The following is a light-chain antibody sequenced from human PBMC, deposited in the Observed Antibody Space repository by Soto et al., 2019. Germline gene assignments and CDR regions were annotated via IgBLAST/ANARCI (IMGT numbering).Light chain of an antibody. CDR1: NSNIGAGYD. Sequence: QSVLTQPPSVSGAPGQRVTISCTGSNSNIGAGYDVHWYQQLPGTAPKLLIYGNSNRPSGVPDRFSGSKSGTSASLAITGLQAEDEADYFCQSYDSSLSGYAVFGGGTQLTV. CDR3: QSYDSSLSGYAV. J-gene: IGLJ7*01. CDR2: GNS. V-gene: IGLV1-40*01.